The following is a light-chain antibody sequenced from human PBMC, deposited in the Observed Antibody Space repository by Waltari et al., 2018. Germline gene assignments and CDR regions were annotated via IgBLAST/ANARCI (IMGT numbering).Light chain of an antibody. Sequence: DKVMTQSPATLSVSPGERATLSCRASESVRSNLAWYQQKPGQAPRLLIYGASTRATGIPARFSGSGSGTEFTLTISSLQSEDSAVYYCQQYNNWQTFGQGTKVEIK. CDR1: ESVRSN. V-gene: IGKV3-15*01. CDR2: GAS. CDR3: QQYNNWQT. J-gene: IGKJ1*01.